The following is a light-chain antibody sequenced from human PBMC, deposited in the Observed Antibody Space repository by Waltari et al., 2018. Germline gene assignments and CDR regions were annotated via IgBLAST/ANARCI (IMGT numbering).Light chain of an antibody. CDR1: QNVRTF. Sequence: DIVLTQSPATLSLSPGERATLSCRASQNVRTFLAWYQQKPGQAPRLLIYDASNMAIGIPARFSGSGSGTDFTLTISSLEPEDWEVYYCQQRFDWPLTFGGGTKVEIK. J-gene: IGKJ4*01. CDR2: DAS. CDR3: QQRFDWPLT. V-gene: IGKV3-11*01.